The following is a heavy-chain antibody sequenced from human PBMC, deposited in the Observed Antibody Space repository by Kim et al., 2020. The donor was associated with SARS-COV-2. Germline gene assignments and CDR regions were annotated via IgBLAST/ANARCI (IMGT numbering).Heavy chain of an antibody. Sequence: TYYADSVKGRFTISRDNSKNTLYRQMNSLRAEDTAVYYCAKLKAAIYFDYWGQGTLVTVSS. D-gene: IGHD2-2*02. J-gene: IGHJ4*02. V-gene: IGHV3-23*01. CDR3: AKLKAAIYFDY. CDR2: T.